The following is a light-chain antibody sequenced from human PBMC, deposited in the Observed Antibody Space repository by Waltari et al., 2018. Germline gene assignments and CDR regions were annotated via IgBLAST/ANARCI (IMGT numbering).Light chain of an antibody. CDR1: NSDVGNYNY. V-gene: IGLV2-23*02. Sequence: QSALTQPASVSGSPGQSITMSCTGTNSDVGNYNYVSWYQHPPGTAPKVIICGVSKRPSGVSARFSGSKAGNTASLTISGLQTEDEADYYCCSYAGTSTLIFGGGTKLTVL. CDR2: GVS. CDR3: CSYAGTSTLI. J-gene: IGLJ2*01.